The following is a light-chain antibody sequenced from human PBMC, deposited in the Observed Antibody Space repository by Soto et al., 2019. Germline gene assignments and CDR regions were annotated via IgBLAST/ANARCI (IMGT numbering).Light chain of an antibody. V-gene: IGLV2-14*01. CDR1: SSDLGGYNY. Sequence: QPVLTQPASVSGSPGQSITISCTGTSSDLGGYNYVSWYQQHPGKAPKLMIYEVSNRPSGVSNRFSGSKSGNTASLTISGLQAEDEADYYCSSYTTSSTLYVVFGGGTKLTVL. J-gene: IGLJ2*01. CDR2: EVS. CDR3: SSYTTSSTLYVV.